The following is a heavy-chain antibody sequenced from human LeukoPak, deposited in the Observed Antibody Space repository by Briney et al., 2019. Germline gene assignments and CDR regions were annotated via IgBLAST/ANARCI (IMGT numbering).Heavy chain of an antibody. J-gene: IGHJ3*01. Sequence: ASVKVSCKASGDTICSYDISWVRQAPGQGLEWMGGIIPIFGTANYAQKFQGRVTITADESTSTAYMELSSLRSEDTAMYYCARGPQVGAFDLWGQGTMVTVSS. D-gene: IGHD1-26*01. CDR3: ARGPQVGAFDL. CDR1: GDTICSYD. CDR2: IIPIFGTA. V-gene: IGHV1-69*13.